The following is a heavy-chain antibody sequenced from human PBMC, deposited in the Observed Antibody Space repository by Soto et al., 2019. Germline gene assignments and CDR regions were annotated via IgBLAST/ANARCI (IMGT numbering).Heavy chain of an antibody. CDR2: ITGSGGST. Sequence: EVQLLESGGGLVQPGGSLRLACVASGFTFSSHAMTWVRQAPGKGLEWVSGITGSGGSTYYADSVKGRFTISRDNSKNTLYLQRNSLRAEDTAVYFCAQVRGVVALDGYFDCWGQGTLVTVSS. CDR1: GFTFSSHA. CDR3: AQVRGVVALDGYFDC. J-gene: IGHJ4*02. D-gene: IGHD2-15*01. V-gene: IGHV3-23*01.